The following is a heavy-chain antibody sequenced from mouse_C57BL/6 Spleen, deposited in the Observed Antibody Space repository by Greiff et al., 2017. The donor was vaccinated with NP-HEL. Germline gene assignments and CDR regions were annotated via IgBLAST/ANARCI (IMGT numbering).Heavy chain of an antibody. V-gene: IGHV1-15*01. Sequence: QVQLKQSGAELVRPGASVTLSCKASGYTFTDYEMHWVKQTPVHGLEWIGAIDPETGGTAYNQKFKGKAILTADKSSSTAYMELRSLTSEDSAVYYCTRSGGYLFAYWGQGTLVTVSA. J-gene: IGHJ3*01. CDR3: TRSGGYLFAY. CDR2: IDPETGGT. CDR1: GYTFTDYE. D-gene: IGHD2-3*01.